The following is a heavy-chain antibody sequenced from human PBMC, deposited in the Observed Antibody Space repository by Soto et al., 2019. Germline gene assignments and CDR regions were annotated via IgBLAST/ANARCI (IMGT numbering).Heavy chain of an antibody. J-gene: IGHJ4*02. CDR1: GGYIISYY. CDR2: IYYSGST. D-gene: IGHD3-10*01. Sequence: SETLSVTSTVAGGYIISYYWSWIRQPPGKGLEWIGYIYYSGSTNYNPSLKSRVTISVDTSKNQFSLKLSSVTAADTAVYYCARLYGSGRYYFDYWGQGTLVTVSS. V-gene: IGHV4-59*08. CDR3: ARLYGSGRYYFDY.